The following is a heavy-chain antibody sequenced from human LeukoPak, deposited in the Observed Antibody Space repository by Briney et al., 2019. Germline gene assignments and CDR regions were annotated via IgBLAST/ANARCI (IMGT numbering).Heavy chain of an antibody. CDR2: ISYDGSNK. Sequence: GGSLRLSCAASGFTFSSYGMHWVRQAPGMGLEWVAVISYDGSNKYYADSVKGRFTISRDNSKNTLYLQMNSLRAEDTAVYYCASPFDYGGSWSFDYWGQGTLVTVSS. D-gene: IGHD4-23*01. V-gene: IGHV3-30*03. CDR3: ASPFDYGGSWSFDY. CDR1: GFTFSSYG. J-gene: IGHJ4*02.